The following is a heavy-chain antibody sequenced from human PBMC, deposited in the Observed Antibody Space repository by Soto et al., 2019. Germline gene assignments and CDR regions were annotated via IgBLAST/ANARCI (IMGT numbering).Heavy chain of an antibody. V-gene: IGHV3-23*01. J-gene: IGHJ4*02. Sequence: PGGSLRLSCAGSGFTFTDHAMTWVGQAPGKGLEWVSTTSNNGDRTFYADSVKGRFTVSTDRTNNALYLQMNSLRADDTAVYFCARNHLYSNGGYFDSWGQGTLVTVSS. CDR2: TSNNGDRT. CDR3: ARNHLYSNGGYFDS. D-gene: IGHD6-19*01. CDR1: GFTFTDHA.